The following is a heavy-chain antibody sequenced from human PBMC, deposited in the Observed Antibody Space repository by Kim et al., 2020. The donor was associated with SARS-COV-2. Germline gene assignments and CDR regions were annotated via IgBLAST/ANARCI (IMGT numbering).Heavy chain of an antibody. D-gene: IGHD3-10*01. CDR3: ARGWFGKNYFDY. CDR2: INADNGHT. J-gene: IGHJ4*02. Sequence: ASVKVSCKASGYTFTTYDMHWVRQAPGQSLEWMGRINADNGHTKYSHKFQGRVTTTRDTSASTAYMELSSLRSEDTAVYYCARGWFGKNYFDYWGQGTLVTVSS. V-gene: IGHV1-3*01. CDR1: GYTFTTYD.